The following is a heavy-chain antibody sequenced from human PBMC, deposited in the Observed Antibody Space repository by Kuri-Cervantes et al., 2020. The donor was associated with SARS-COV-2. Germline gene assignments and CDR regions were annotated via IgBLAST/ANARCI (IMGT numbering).Heavy chain of an antibody. CDR3: ARADLSDFAFDI. V-gene: IGHV3-21*01. CDR2: ISSSSSYI. CDR1: GFTFSSYS. Sequence: GGSLRLSCADSGFTFSSYSMNWVRQAPGKGLEWVSYISSSSSYIYYADSLKGRFTISRDNAKNSLYLQMNSLRVEDTAVYYCARADLSDFAFDIWGKGQWSPSPQ. J-gene: IGHJ3*02. D-gene: IGHD2-21*01.